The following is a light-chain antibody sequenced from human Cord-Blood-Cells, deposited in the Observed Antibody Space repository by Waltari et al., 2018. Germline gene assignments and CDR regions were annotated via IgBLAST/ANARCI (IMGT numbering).Light chain of an antibody. V-gene: IGLV1-44*01. CDR3: AAWDDSLNGVV. Sequence: QSVLTQPPYASGTPGQRVTISCSGSSSNIGSNTVNWYQQLPGTAPKLLIYSNNQRPSGVPDRFSGSRYGTSASLAISELQSEDEADYYCAAWDDSLNGVVFGGGTKLTVL. J-gene: IGLJ2*01. CDR2: SNN. CDR1: SSNIGSNT.